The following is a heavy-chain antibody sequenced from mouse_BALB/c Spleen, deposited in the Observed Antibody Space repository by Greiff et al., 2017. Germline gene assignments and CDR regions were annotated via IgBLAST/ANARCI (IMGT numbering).Heavy chain of an antibody. Sequence: EVQLVESGGGLVKPGGSLKLSCAASGFTFSSYATSWVRQSPEKRLEWVAEISSGGSYTYYPDTVTGRFTISRDNAKNTLYLEMSSLRSEDTAMYYCARDLPGAMDYWGQGTSVTVSS. CDR1: GFTFSSYA. V-gene: IGHV5-9-4*01. CDR2: ISSGGSYT. J-gene: IGHJ4*01. D-gene: IGHD2-1*01. CDR3: ARDLPGAMDY.